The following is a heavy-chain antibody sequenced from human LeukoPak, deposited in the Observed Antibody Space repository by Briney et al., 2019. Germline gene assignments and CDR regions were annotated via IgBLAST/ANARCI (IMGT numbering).Heavy chain of an antibody. CDR1: GFTFSSYS. CDR2: ISTSSSYI. V-gene: IGHV3-21*01. Sequence: GGSLRLSCAASGFTFSSYSMNWVRQAPGKGLEWVSFISTSSSYIHNADSVKVRFTISRDNAENSLYLQMNSLRAEDTAVYYCARAAIAAARIYYYMDVWGKGTTVTVSS. D-gene: IGHD6-13*01. J-gene: IGHJ6*03. CDR3: ARAAIAAARIYYYMDV.